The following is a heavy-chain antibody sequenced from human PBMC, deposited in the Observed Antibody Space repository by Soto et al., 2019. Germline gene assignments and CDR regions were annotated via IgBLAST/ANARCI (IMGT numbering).Heavy chain of an antibody. Sequence: QVQLVQSGAEVKKPGASVKVSCKASGYTFTNNYIHWVRQAPGQGLEWVGIINPRFSTTTYAQKFQGRVTMSRDTSTRTVYMELSSLRSEDTAVYYCARGRDGYIKADGFDIWGQGTMVTVSS. D-gene: IGHD5-12*01. J-gene: IGHJ3*02. CDR1: GYTFTNNY. V-gene: IGHV1-46*01. CDR2: INPRFSTT. CDR3: ARGRDGYIKADGFDI.